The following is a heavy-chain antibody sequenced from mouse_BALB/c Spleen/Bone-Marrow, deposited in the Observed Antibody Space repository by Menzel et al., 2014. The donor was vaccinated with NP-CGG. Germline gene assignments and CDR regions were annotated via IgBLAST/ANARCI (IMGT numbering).Heavy chain of an antibody. J-gene: IGHJ1*01. Sequence: LVESGAELVKPGASVKLSCKASGYTFTIYWMHWVKRRPGQGLEWIGEIDPSDSDANYNQKFKGKATLTVDKSSTTAYMQLSSLTSEDSAVYYCARRNYYGSHYWYFDVWGAGTTVTVSS. D-gene: IGHD1-1*01. CDR3: ARRNYYGSHYWYFDV. V-gene: IGHV1-69*02. CDR2: IDPSDSDA. CDR1: GYTFTIYW.